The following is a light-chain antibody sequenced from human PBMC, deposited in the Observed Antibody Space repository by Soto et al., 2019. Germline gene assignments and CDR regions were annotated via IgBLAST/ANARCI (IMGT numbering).Light chain of an antibody. J-gene: IGKJ1*01. CDR3: QQFKSYST. Sequence: DIQLTQSPSTLSASVGDRVTITCWASQSISGWLAWYQQKPGKAPKLLIYTASSLAGGVPSRFSGSGSGTEFTLTISSLQPDDFATYYCQQFKSYSTFGQGTKVDIK. CDR1: QSISGW. CDR2: TAS. V-gene: IGKV1-5*03.